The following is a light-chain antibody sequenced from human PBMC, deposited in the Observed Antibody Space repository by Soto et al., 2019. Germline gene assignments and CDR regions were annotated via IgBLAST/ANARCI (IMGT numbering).Light chain of an antibody. Sequence: QSVLTQPPSASATPGQRVTISCSGSSSNIGSNTVNRYQQLPGTAPKLLIYSYNQRPSGVRDRFSGSKSVTSASLAISGLQSEYEADYYCAAWDDSLNAYVFGTGTKVTVL. CDR2: SYN. J-gene: IGLJ1*01. V-gene: IGLV1-44*01. CDR1: SSNIGSNT. CDR3: AAWDDSLNAYV.